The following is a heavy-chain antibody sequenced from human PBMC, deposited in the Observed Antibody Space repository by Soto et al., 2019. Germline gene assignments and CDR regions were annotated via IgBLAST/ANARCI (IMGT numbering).Heavy chain of an antibody. J-gene: IGHJ3*02. D-gene: IGHD4-17*01. V-gene: IGHV3-33*01. CDR1: GFTFSSYG. CDR2: IWYDGSNK. CDR3: ASDRTETTVDAFDI. Sequence: QVQLVESGGGVVQPGRSLRLSCAASGFTFSSYGMHWVRQAPGKGLEWVAVIWYDGSNKYYADSVKGRFTISRDNSKNTLYLQMNSLRAEDTAVYYCASDRTETTVDAFDIWGQGTMVTVSS.